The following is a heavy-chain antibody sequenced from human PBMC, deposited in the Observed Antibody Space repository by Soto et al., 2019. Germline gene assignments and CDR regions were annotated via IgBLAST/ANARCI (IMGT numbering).Heavy chain of an antibody. D-gene: IGHD6-19*01. Sequence: QITLNESGPTMMKPTTTLTLTCTFSGFSFPTSQVGVAWIRQTPGKAQEWLGVIYWDNTKRYNPSLRKRVSIAKGTSKNQVVLTMTNVDPVDSGTYYCAHRPGGSMSGWDNGYFDFWGRGALVTVS. CDR3: AHRPGGSMSGWDNGYFDF. CDR1: GFSFPTSQVG. J-gene: IGHJ4*02. CDR2: IYWDNTK. V-gene: IGHV2-5*02.